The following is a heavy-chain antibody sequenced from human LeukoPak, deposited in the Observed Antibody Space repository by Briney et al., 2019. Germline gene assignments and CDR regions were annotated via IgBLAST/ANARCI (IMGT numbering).Heavy chain of an antibody. V-gene: IGHV3-30*19. J-gene: IGHJ3*02. CDR3: ARGYDFWSGQGAFDI. D-gene: IGHD3-3*01. Sequence: GGSLRLSCAASGFTFSSYGMHWVRQAPGKGLEWVSVISYDGSNKYYADSVKGRFTISRDNSKNTLYLQMNSLRAEDTAVYYCARGYDFWSGQGAFDIWGQGTMVTVSS. CDR1: GFTFSSYG. CDR2: ISYDGSNK.